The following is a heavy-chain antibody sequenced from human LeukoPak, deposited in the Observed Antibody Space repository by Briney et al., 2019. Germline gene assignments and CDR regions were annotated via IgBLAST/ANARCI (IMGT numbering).Heavy chain of an antibody. CDR1: GYTFTSYD. J-gene: IGHJ6*03. CDR3: ARGGHRGPPPVYYYYYYMDV. CDR2: MNPNSGTT. D-gene: IGHD3-10*01. V-gene: IGHV1-8*01. Sequence: ASVKVSCKTSGYTFTSYDINWVRQATGQGLEWMGWMNPNSGTTGYAQKFQGRVTITRNTSISTAYMELSSLRSEDTAVYYCARGGHRGPPPVYYYYYYMDVWGKGTTVTVSS.